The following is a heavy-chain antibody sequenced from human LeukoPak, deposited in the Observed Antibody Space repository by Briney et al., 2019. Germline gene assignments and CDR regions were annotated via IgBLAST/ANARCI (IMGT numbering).Heavy chain of an antibody. V-gene: IGHV3-23*01. Sequence: GGSLRLSCEASGFTFSSYAMSWVRQTPVKGLEWVSVISGSGGSTYYADSVKGRFTISRVNSKNTLYLQMNSLRAEDTAVYYCAKENYGDSTGGRFQHWGQGTLVTVSS. CDR3: AKENYGDSTGGRFQH. CDR1: GFTFSSYA. CDR2: ISGSGGST. J-gene: IGHJ1*01. D-gene: IGHD4-17*01.